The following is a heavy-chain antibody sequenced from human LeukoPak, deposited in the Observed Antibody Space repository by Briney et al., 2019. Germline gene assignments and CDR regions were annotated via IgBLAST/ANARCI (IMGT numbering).Heavy chain of an antibody. CDR1: GGSISSNW. CDR3: ARDGGWAGAFDI. CDR2: IYHSGST. D-gene: IGHD3-16*01. V-gene: IGHV4-4*02. Sequence: PSETLSLTCTVSGGSISSNWWSWVRQPPGKGLEWIGEIYHSGSTNNNPSLKSRVTISVDKSKNQFSLKLSSVTAADTAVYYCARDGGWAGAFDIWGQGTMVTVSS. J-gene: IGHJ3*02.